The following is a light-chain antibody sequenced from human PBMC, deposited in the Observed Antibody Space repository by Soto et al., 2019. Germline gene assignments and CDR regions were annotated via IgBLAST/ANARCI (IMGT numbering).Light chain of an antibody. CDR2: GAS. CDR1: QSVSSN. V-gene: IGKV3-15*01. CDR3: QQYNNWPPIT. J-gene: IGKJ5*01. Sequence: EIVMTQSPATLSVSPGERATLSCRASQSVSSNLAWYQQKPGQAPRLLIYGASTRATGIPARFSGSGSGTEFTLTISSLQSEDSALYFCQQYNNWPPITFGQGTRLEIK.